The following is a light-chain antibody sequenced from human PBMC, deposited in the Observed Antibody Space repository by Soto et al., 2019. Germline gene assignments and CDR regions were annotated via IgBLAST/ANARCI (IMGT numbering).Light chain of an antibody. V-gene: IGKV3-11*01. CDR3: QQRSNWPPIT. CDR1: QSISIN. Sequence: SPGTLSFSPVYRVTLSCRASQSISINLAWYQHKPGQAPRLLIYDASNRATGIPARFSGSGSGTDFTLTISSLEPEDFAVYYCQQRSNWPPITFGQGTRLEIK. CDR2: DAS. J-gene: IGKJ5*01.